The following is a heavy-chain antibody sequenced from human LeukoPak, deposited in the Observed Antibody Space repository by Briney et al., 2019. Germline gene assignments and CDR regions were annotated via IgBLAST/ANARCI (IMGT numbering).Heavy chain of an antibody. CDR2: ITTSDGNT. CDR3: AKDGGLWVSAHWGDS. CDR1: GFTFSSYT. Sequence: GGSLRLSCETSGFTFSSYTMSRVRQAPGQGLEWVSTITTSDGNTYYADSVKGRFTVSRDNSKNTLFLQMNSLRAEDTAVYYCAKDGGLWVSAHWGDSWGRGTLVTVSS. J-gene: IGHJ4*02. V-gene: IGHV3-23*01. D-gene: IGHD7-27*01.